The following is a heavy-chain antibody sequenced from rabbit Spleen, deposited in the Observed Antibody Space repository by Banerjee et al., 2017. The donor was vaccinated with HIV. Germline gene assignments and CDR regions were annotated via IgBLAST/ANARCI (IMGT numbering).Heavy chain of an antibody. J-gene: IGHJ2*01. CDR1: GFTLSSYY. CDR2: IDPVFGIT. V-gene: IGHV1S7*01. D-gene: IGHD1-1*01. Sequence: QLTETGGGLVQPGGSLKLSCTASGFTLSSYYMNWVRQAPGKGLEWIGYIDPVFGITYYANWVNGRFSISRENAQNTAFLQMTSLTAADTATYFCARNYVNVFDPWGPGTLVTVS. CDR3: ARNYVNVFDP.